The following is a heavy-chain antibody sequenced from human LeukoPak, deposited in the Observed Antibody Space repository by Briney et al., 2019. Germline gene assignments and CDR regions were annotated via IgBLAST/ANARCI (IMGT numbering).Heavy chain of an antibody. CDR3: ARMEVYDSSGYPFDY. J-gene: IGHJ4*02. Sequence: SETLSLTCTVSGGSISRYYWSWIRQPPGKGLEGMGYIYYSGSTNYNPSLRSRVTISVDTSKNQFSLKLSPVTAADTAVYYCARMEVYDSSGYPFDYWGQGTLVTVSS. CDR2: IYYSGST. V-gene: IGHV4-59*12. CDR1: GGSISRYY. D-gene: IGHD3-22*01.